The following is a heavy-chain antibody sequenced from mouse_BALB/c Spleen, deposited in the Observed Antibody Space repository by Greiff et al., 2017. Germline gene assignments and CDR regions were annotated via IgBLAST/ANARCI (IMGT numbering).Heavy chain of an antibody. D-gene: IGHD2-4*01. V-gene: IGHV5-6-5*01. Sequence: VQLKESGGGLVKPGGSLKLSCAASGFTFSSYAMSWVRQTPEKRLEWVATISSGGSTYYPDSVKGRFTISRDNARNILYLQMSSLRSEDTAMYYCARGSTMITYYAMDYWGQGTSVTVSS. CDR1: GFTFSSYA. CDR3: ARGSTMITYYAMDY. CDR2: ISSGGST. J-gene: IGHJ4*01.